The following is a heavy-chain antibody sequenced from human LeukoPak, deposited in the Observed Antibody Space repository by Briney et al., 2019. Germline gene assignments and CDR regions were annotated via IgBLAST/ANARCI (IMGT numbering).Heavy chain of an antibody. CDR3: ARSGYCSGGSCSYNWFDP. Sequence: GGSLRLSCAASGFTFSNYAMHWVRQAPGKGLEYVSAISSNGGNTYYANSVKGRFTISRDNSKSTLYLQMGSLRAEDMAVYYCARSGYCSGGSCSYNWFDPWGQGTLVTVSS. D-gene: IGHD2-15*01. J-gene: IGHJ5*02. V-gene: IGHV3-64*01. CDR1: GFTFSNYA. CDR2: ISSNGGNT.